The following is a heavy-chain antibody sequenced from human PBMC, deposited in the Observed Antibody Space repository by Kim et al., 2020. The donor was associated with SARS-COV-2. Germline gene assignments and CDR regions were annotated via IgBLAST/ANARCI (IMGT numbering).Heavy chain of an antibody. V-gene: IGHV4-31*02. Sequence: YNPSLRSRVTISVDTSKNQFSLKMSSVTAADTAVYYCTRDRSYENHSFDYWGQGTLVTVSS. CDR3: TRDRSYENHSFDY. J-gene: IGHJ4*02. D-gene: IGHD1-26*01.